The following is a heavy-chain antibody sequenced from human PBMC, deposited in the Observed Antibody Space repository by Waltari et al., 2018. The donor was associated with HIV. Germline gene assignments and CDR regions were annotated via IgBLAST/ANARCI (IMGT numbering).Heavy chain of an antibody. V-gene: IGHV3-7*01. Sequence: EVQLVESGGGLVQPGGSLRLSCAASGFPFSSSWMSWVRQAPGKGLEWVATIKQDGSEKYYVDSVKGRFTISRDNAKNSLYLQLNSLRAEDTAVYYCARDPAGYNSGWYNIYYYGMDVWGQGTTVTVSS. CDR3: ARDPAGYNSGWYNIYYYGMDV. CDR1: GFPFSSSW. J-gene: IGHJ6*02. CDR2: IKQDGSEK. D-gene: IGHD6-19*01.